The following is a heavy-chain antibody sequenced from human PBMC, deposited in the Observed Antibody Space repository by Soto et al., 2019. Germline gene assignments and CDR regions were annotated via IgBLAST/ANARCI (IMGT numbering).Heavy chain of an antibody. J-gene: IGHJ6*03. CDR3: AKGGYSSGWDKYYYYYMDV. D-gene: IGHD6-19*01. CDR2: ISGSGGST. V-gene: IGHV3-23*01. Sequence: GGSLRLSCAASGFTFSSYAMSWVRQAPGKGLEWVSAISGSGGSTYYADSVKGRFTISRDNSKNTLYLQMNSLRAEDTAVYYCAKGGYSSGWDKYYYYYMDVWGKGTTVTISS. CDR1: GFTFSSYA.